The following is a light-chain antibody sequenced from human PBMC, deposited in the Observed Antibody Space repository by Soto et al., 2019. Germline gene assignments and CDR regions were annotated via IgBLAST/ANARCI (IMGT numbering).Light chain of an antibody. V-gene: IGKV2-28*01. CDR3: MPAQQTPPT. J-gene: IGKJ1*01. Sequence: DLVMTQSPLSLPVTPGEPASISCNSSQSLLQSNGYNYLDWYLQKPGQSPQLLIYFGSYRASGVPDRFSGSGSGTDFKLKIRRVEAEDVAIYYCMPAQQTPPTFGQGTKVEIK. CDR2: FGS. CDR1: QSLLQSNGYNY.